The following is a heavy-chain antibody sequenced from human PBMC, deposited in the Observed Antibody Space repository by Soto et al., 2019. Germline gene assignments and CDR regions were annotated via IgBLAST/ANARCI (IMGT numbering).Heavy chain of an antibody. Sequence: QVQLVESGGGVVQPGRSLRLSCAASGFTFSSYGMHWVRQAPGKGLEWVAVISYDGSNKYYADSVKGRFTISRDNSKNTLYLQMNSLRAEDTAVYYCAKVPFGERHPDWGQGTLVTVSS. V-gene: IGHV3-30*18. D-gene: IGHD3-10*01. CDR2: ISYDGSNK. CDR3: AKVPFGERHPD. J-gene: IGHJ4*02. CDR1: GFTFSSYG.